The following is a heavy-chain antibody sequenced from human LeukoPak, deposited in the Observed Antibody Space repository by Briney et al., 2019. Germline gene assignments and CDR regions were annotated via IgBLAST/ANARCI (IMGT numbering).Heavy chain of an antibody. J-gene: IGHJ4*02. CDR1: GFTFISYG. Sequence: GGSLRLSCAASGFTFISYGMHWVRQAPGKGLEWVAVIWYDGSNKYYADSVKGRFTISRDNSKNTLYLQMNSLRAEDTAVYYCARDGSGWYLNFDYWGQGPLVTVSS. CDR3: ARDGSGWYLNFDY. D-gene: IGHD6-19*01. V-gene: IGHV3-33*01. CDR2: IWYDGSNK.